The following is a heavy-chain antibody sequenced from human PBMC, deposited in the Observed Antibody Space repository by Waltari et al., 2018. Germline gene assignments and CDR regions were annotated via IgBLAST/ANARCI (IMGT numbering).Heavy chain of an antibody. CDR1: GFSFSTYW. CDR2: INPDGNTV. J-gene: IGHJ6*02. CDR3: ARSAFMDV. V-gene: IGHV3-74*01. Sequence: EVQLVESGGGLVQPGGSLRPSCAASGFSFSTYWMNWARQVPGEGLVWVSRINPDGNTVVYADSVKGRFTTSRDNAKNTLYLQMNSLRDDDTAVYYCARSAFMDVWGQGTTVTVSS.